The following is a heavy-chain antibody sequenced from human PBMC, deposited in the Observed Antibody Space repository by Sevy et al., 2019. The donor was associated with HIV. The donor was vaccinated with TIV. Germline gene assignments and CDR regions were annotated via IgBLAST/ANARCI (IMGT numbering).Heavy chain of an antibody. CDR1: GGSISSSSYY. Sequence: SETLSLTCTVSGGSISSSSYYWGWIRQPPGKGLEWIGSIYYSGSTHYNPSLKSRVTISVDTSKNQFSLKLSSVTAADTAVYYCARVGGYCSGGSCYPIFDYWGQGTLVTVSS. D-gene: IGHD2-15*01. J-gene: IGHJ4*02. V-gene: IGHV4-39*01. CDR2: IYYSGST. CDR3: ARVGGYCSGGSCYPIFDY.